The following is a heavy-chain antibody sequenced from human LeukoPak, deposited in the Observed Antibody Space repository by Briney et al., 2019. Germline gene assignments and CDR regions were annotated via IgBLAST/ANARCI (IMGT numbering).Heavy chain of an antibody. J-gene: IGHJ3*02. D-gene: IGHD3-22*01. CDR2: IKQDGSEK. V-gene: IGHV3-7*01. CDR3: AKDEGRVVVQNAFDI. Sequence: GGSLRLSCAASGFTFSSYWMSWVRQAPGKGLEWVANIKQDGSEKYYVDSVKGRFTISRDNSKNTLYLQMNSLRAEDTAVYYCAKDEGRVVVQNAFDIWGQGTMVTVSS. CDR1: GFTFSSYW.